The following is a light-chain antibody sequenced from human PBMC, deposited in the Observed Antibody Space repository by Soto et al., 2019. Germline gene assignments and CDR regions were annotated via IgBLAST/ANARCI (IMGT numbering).Light chain of an antibody. CDR2: DDH. Sequence: QSALTQPPSVSAAPGQKVTISCSGSSSNIGGNSVSWYQQLPGTAPKLLIYDDHKRPSGIPDRFSGSKSGTSATLGITVFQTGDEADYYCGSWDSSLSAYVFGTGTKVTVL. CDR3: GSWDSSLSAYV. V-gene: IGLV1-51*01. J-gene: IGLJ1*01. CDR1: SSNIGGNS.